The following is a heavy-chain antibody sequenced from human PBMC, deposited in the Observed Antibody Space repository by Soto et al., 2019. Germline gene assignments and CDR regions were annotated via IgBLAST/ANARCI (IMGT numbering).Heavy chain of an antibody. D-gene: IGHD2-15*01. V-gene: IGHV3-9*01. Sequence: EVQLVESGGGLVQPGRSLRLSCAASGFTFDDYAMHWVRQAPGKGLEWVSGISWNSGSIGYADSVKGRFTISGDNAKNSLYLQMNSLRAEDTALYYCAKSRRMAASVYFDYWGQGTLVTVSS. CDR2: ISWNSGSI. J-gene: IGHJ4*02. CDR1: GFTFDDYA. CDR3: AKSRRMAASVYFDY.